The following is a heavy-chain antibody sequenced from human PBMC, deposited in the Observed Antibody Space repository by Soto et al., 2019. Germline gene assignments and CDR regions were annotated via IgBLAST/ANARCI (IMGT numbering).Heavy chain of an antibody. D-gene: IGHD6-6*01. J-gene: IGHJ5*02. CDR1: GGSFSGYY. CDR3: ARAKGIAARPINWFDP. V-gene: IGHV4-34*01. Sequence: ETLSLTCAVYGGSFSGYYWSWIRQPPGKGLEWIGEINHSGSTNYNPSLKSRVTISVDTSKNQFSLKLSSVTAADTAVYYCARAKGIAARPINWFDPWGQGTLVTVSS. CDR2: INHSGST.